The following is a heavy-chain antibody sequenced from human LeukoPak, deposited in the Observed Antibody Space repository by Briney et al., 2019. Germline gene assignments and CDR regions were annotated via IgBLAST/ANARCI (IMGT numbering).Heavy chain of an antibody. CDR3: AKDSGYSSSWYFDY. Sequence: GGSLRLSCAASGFTFSSYAMSWVRQAPGKGLEWVSAISGSGGSTYYADSVKGRFTISRDNSKNMLYLQINSRRAEDTAVYYCAKDSGYSSSWYFDYWGQGTLVTVSS. D-gene: IGHD6-13*01. J-gene: IGHJ4*02. V-gene: IGHV3-23*01. CDR2: ISGSGGST. CDR1: GFTFSSYA.